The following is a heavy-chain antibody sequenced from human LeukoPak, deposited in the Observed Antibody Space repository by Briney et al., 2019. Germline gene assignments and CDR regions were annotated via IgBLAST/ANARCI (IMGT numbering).Heavy chain of an antibody. J-gene: IGHJ5*02. V-gene: IGHV4-31*03. CDR2: IYYSGST. CDR1: GGSISSGGYY. D-gene: IGHD6-13*01. CDR3: ARGGKQLAPLNWFDP. Sequence: SQTLSLTCTVSGGSISSGGYYWSWIRQHPGKGLEWIGYIYYSGSTYYNPSLKSRVTISVDTSKNQFSLKLSSVTAADTAVYYCARGGKQLAPLNWFDPWGRGTLVTVSS.